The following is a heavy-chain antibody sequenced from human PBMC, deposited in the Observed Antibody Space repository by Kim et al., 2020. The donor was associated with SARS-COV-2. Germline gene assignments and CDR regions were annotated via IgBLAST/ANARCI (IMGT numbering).Heavy chain of an antibody. CDR3: AKDLPATAARSGGFDC. V-gene: IGHV3-9*01. D-gene: IGHD2-2*01. Sequence: SVKGRFTISRDNAKNSLYLQMNSLRAEDTALYYCAKDLPATAARSGGFDCWGQGSLVTVSS. J-gene: IGHJ4*02.